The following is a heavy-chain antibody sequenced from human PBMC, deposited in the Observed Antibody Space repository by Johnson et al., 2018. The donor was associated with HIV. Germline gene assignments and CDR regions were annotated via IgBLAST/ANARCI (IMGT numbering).Heavy chain of an antibody. CDR3: ARDLQIVWTDAFDI. CDR1: GFTFSSYG. D-gene: IGHD2/OR15-2a*01. CDR2: ISYDGSNK. Sequence: QVQLVESGGGVVQPGRSLRLSCAASGFTFSSYGMHWVRQAPGKGLEWVAVISYDGSNKYYADSVKGRFTISRDNSKNTLYLQMNSLRAEDTAVYYCARDLQIVWTDAFDIWGQGTMVTVSS. J-gene: IGHJ3*02. V-gene: IGHV3-30*03.